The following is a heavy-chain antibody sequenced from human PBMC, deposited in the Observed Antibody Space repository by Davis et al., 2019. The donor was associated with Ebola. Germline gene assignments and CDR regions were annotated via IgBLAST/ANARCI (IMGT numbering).Heavy chain of an antibody. Sequence: AASVKVSCKASGYTFTSYAMHWVRQAPGQRLEWMGWINAGNGNTKYSQKFQGRVTITRDTSASTAYMELSSLRSEDTAVYYCARDLRGYSSSWPNWFDPWGQGTLVTVSS. CDR1: GYTFTSYA. CDR2: INAGNGNT. CDR3: ARDLRGYSSSWPNWFDP. J-gene: IGHJ5*02. D-gene: IGHD6-13*01. V-gene: IGHV1-3*01.